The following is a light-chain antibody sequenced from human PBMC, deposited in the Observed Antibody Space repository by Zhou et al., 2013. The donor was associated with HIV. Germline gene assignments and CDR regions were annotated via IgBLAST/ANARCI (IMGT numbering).Light chain of an antibody. Sequence: DIVVTQTPLSLSVTSGQPASISCKSSQSLLHSDGKTYLYWYLQRPGQSPQLLIYEVSSRLSGVPDRFSGSGSGTDFTLKISRVEAEDVGVYYCMQSIQLPPTFGQGTRVEVK. V-gene: IGKV2D-29*02. CDR1: QSLLHSDGKTY. J-gene: IGKJ1*01. CDR2: EVS. CDR3: MQSIQLPPT.